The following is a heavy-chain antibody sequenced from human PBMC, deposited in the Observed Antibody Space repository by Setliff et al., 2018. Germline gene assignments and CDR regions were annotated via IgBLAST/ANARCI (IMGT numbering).Heavy chain of an antibody. D-gene: IGHD2-2*02. Sequence: SETLSLTCAVYGGSFSGYYWSWIRQPPGKGLELIGEINHTGSTNYNPSLRSRVTISVDMSKNQFSLKLNSVTAADTAVYYCARGINTVSWTPKYWGQGTLVTVSS. V-gene: IGHV4-34*01. CDR1: GGSFSGYY. J-gene: IGHJ4*02. CDR3: ARGINTVSWTPKY. CDR2: INHTGST.